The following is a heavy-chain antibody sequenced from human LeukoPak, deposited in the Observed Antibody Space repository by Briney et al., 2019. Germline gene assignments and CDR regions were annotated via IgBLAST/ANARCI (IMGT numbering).Heavy chain of an antibody. D-gene: IGHD3-10*01. V-gene: IGHV3-7*05. Sequence: GGSLRLSCEASGLTFSSFRMTWVRQVPGKGLEWVATIKEDGSEKYYVDSVKGRFTISRDNTKNSLYLQMNSLRAEDTALYYCASAYNSGTYLDHWGQGTLVTVSS. CDR2: IKEDGSEK. J-gene: IGHJ4*02. CDR1: GLTFSSFR. CDR3: ASAYNSGTYLDH.